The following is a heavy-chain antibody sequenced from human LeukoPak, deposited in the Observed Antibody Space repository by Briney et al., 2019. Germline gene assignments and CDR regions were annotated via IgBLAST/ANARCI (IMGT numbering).Heavy chain of an antibody. CDR2: ISSSSSTI. CDR1: GFTFSSYS. V-gene: IGHV3-48*04. Sequence: GGSLRLSCAASGFTFSSYSMNWVRQAPGKGLEWVSYISSSSSTICYADSVKGRFTISRDNAKNSLYLQMNSLRAEDTAVYYCAREVGYGDYGVDYWGQGILVTVSS. CDR3: AREVGYGDYGVDY. D-gene: IGHD4-17*01. J-gene: IGHJ4*02.